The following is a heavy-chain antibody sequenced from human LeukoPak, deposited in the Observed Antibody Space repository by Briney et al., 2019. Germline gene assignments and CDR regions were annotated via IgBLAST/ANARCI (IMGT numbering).Heavy chain of an antibody. Sequence: ASVTVSFTASGYTFTVYYMHWVRQAPGQGLEWMGWINPNSGGTNYTQKFQGRVTMTRDTSISTAYMELSRLRSDDTAVYYCARDYYYYMDVWGKGTTVTVSS. J-gene: IGHJ6*03. CDR3: ARDYYYYMDV. CDR2: INPNSGGT. V-gene: IGHV1-2*02. CDR1: GYTFTVYY.